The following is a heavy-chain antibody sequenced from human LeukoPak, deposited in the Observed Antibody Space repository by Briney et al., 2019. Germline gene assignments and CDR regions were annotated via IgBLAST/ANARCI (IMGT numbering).Heavy chain of an antibody. CDR1: GFTFSSYG. V-gene: IGHV3-30*03. D-gene: IGHD4-17*01. CDR2: ISYDGSNK. Sequence: PGRSLRLSCAASGFTFSSYGMHWVRQAPGKGLEWVAVISYDGSNKYYADSMKGRFTISRDNSRNTLYLQMNSLRAEDTAVYYCAREVGNYYGDPVVYWGQGTLVTVSS. J-gene: IGHJ4*02. CDR3: AREVGNYYGDPVVY.